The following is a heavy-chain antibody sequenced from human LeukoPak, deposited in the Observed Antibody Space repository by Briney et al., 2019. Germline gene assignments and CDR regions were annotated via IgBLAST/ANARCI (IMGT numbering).Heavy chain of an antibody. D-gene: IGHD2-15*01. V-gene: IGHV4-59*01. CDR3: ARARYCSGGSCCLDY. Sequence: SETLSLTCTVSGGSISSYYWSWIRQPPGKGLEWIGYIYYSGSTNYNPSLKSRVTISVDTSKNQFSLKLSSVTAADTAVYYCARARYCSGGSCCLDYWGQGTLVTVSS. J-gene: IGHJ4*02. CDR1: GGSISSYY. CDR2: IYYSGST.